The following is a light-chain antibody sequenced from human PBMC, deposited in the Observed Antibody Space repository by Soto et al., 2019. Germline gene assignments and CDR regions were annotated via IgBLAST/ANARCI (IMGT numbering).Light chain of an antibody. CDR1: QSVSSN. J-gene: IGKJ1*01. CDR3: HHYNNWPRT. Sequence: IVMTHSPATLSVSPGERSTLSCMASQSVSSNLAWYQQKPGQAPRLLIYGASNRATGTPARFSGSGSGTEFTLTISSLQSEDFAVYYCHHYNNWPRTFGQGTKVDI. CDR2: GAS. V-gene: IGKV3D-15*01.